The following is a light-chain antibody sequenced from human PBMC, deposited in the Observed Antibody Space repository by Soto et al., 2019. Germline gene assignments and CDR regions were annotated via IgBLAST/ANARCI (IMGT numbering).Light chain of an antibody. CDR1: QSVATN. CDR3: QQYNNWPQT. J-gene: IGKJ1*01. Sequence: EAVLTQSPATLSVSPGERATLSCRASQSVATNLAWYQQRPGQAPRLLIYGASKRAVGLPARFSGSGSGTEFTLTITSLQSDDFAFYYCQQYNNWPQTFGQGTKVEIK. CDR2: GAS. V-gene: IGKV3-15*01.